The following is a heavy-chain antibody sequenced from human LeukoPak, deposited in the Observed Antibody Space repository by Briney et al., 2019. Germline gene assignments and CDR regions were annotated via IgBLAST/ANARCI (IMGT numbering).Heavy chain of an antibody. CDR3: ARSSGGSYLFDY. D-gene: IGHD2-15*01. J-gene: IGHJ4*02. V-gene: IGHV3-33*01. CDR2: IWYDGSNK. CDR1: GFTFSSYG. Sequence: GGSLRLSCAASGFTFSSYGMHWVRQAPGKGLEWVAVIWYDGSNKYYADSVKGRFTISRDNSKNTLYLQMNSLRAEDTAVYYCARSSGGSYLFDYWGQGTVVTVSS.